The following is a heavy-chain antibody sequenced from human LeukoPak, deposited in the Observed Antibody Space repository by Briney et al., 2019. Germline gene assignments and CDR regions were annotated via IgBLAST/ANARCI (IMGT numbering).Heavy chain of an antibody. V-gene: IGHV3-30*02. D-gene: IGHD2-2*01. J-gene: IGHJ4*02. CDR1: GFTFSSYG. CDR3: ARVARGGSTSYYFDY. Sequence: PGGSLRLSCAASGFTFSSYGMHWVRQAPGKGLEWVAFIRYDGSNKYYADSVKGRFTISRDNSKNTLYLQMNSLRAEDTAVYYCARVARGGSTSYYFDYWGQGTLVTVSS. CDR2: IRYDGSNK.